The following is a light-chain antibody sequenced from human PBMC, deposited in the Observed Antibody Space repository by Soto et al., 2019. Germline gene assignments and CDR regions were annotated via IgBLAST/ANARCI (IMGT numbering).Light chain of an antibody. CDR1: QSISSY. V-gene: IGKV1-39*01. CDR2: AAS. J-gene: IGKJ1*01. Sequence: DIQMTQSPSSLSASVGDRVTITCRASQSISSYLNWYHQKPGKAPKLLIYAASSLQSGVLSRFSGSGSGTDFTLTISSLQPEDFATYYCQQSYSTSWTFGQGTKVEIK. CDR3: QQSYSTSWT.